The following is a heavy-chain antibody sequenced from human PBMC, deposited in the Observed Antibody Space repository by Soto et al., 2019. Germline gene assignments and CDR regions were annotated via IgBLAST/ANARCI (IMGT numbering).Heavy chain of an antibody. CDR1: GGSISSGGYS. D-gene: IGHD2-8*02. CDR3: ARDKITGLFDY. Sequence: SETLSLTCAVSGGSISSGGYSWSWIRQPPGKGLEWIGFIYYGGSTNYNPSLKSRVTISVDTSKNQFSLKLTSVTAADTAVYYCARDKITGLFDYWGQGTLVTVSS. CDR2: IYYGGST. J-gene: IGHJ4*02. V-gene: IGHV4-61*08.